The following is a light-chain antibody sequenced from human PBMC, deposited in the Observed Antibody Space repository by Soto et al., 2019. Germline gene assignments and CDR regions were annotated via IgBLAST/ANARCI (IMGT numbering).Light chain of an antibody. J-gene: IGKJ1*01. CDR3: QQYNSYWT. Sequence: DIQMTQSPSTLSASVGDRVTITCRASQSISSWLAWYQQKPGKAPKLLTYKASSLESGVPSRFSGSGAGTEFTLTISSLQPDDFATYYCQQYNSYWTFGQGPKVEIK. CDR1: QSISSW. V-gene: IGKV1-5*03. CDR2: KAS.